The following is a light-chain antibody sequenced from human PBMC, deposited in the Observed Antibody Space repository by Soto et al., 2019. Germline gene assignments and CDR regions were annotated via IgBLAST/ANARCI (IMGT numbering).Light chain of an antibody. J-gene: IGLJ2*01. CDR3: QTWGTGIRV. V-gene: IGLV4-69*01. CDR1: SGHRNYA. Sequence: QLVLTQSPSASASLGASVTLTCTLSSGHRNYAIAWHQQQPEKGPRYLMKVNIDGSHNKGDGIPDRFSGSSSGAERYLTISSLRSEDEADYYCQTWGTGIRVFGGGTKLTVL. CDR2: VNIDGSH.